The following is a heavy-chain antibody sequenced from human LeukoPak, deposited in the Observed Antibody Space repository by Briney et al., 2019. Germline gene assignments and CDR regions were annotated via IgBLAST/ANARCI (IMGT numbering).Heavy chain of an antibody. CDR3: ARGSYYYGSGSFMGSDY. J-gene: IGHJ4*02. D-gene: IGHD3-10*01. Sequence: ASVKVSCKASGYTFISYGISWVRQAPGQRPEWMGWINAGNGNTEYSQKFQDRVTITRDISANTAYMELSSLTSEDTAVYYCARGSYYYGSGSFMGSDYWGQGTLVTVSS. V-gene: IGHV1-3*01. CDR2: INAGNGNT. CDR1: GYTFISYG.